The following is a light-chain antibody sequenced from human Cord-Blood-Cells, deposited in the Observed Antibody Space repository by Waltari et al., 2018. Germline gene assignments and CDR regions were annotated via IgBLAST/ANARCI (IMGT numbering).Light chain of an antibody. CDR1: QSLVYSDGNTY. CDR3: MQGTHWPPYS. Sequence: DVVMTQSPLSLPVTLGQPASISCRSSQSLVYSDGNTYLNWFQQRPGQSPRRLIYKVSTRDSVVPDRVSGSGSGTDFTLKISRVEADDVGVYYCMQGTHWPPYSFGQGTKLEIK. V-gene: IGKV2-30*01. J-gene: IGKJ2*03. CDR2: KVS.